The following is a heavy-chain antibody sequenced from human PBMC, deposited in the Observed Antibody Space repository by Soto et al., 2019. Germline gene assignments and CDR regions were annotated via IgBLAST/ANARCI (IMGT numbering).Heavy chain of an antibody. J-gene: IGHJ6*02. V-gene: IGHV3-23*01. CDR2: ISGGGGST. Sequence: EVQLLESGGGLVQPGGSLRLSCAASGFTFSSYAMSWVRQAPWKGLEWVSGISGGGGSTNYVDSVKGRFTTSRDNSKNTLYMQMSSLRAEDTAMYYCVTAVRGGGGYTYDYYTMDVWGQGTTVTVSS. CDR1: GFTFSSYA. CDR3: VTAVRGGGGYTYDYYTMDV. D-gene: IGHD2-15*01.